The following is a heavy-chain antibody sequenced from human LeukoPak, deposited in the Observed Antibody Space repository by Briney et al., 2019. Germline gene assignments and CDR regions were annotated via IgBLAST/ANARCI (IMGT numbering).Heavy chain of an antibody. CDR3: ATARGLYYYYMDV. CDR1: GYTFTSYY. CDR2: INPNSGGT. J-gene: IGHJ6*03. Sequence: GASVKVSCKASGYTFTSYYMHWVRQAPGQGLEWMGWINPNSGGTNYAQKFQGRVTMTRDTSISTAYMELSRLRSDDTAVYYCATARGLYYYYMDVWGKGTTVTVSS. V-gene: IGHV1-2*02.